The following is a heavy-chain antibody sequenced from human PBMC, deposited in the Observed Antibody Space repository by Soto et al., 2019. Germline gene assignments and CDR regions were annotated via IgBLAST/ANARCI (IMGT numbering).Heavy chain of an antibody. CDR3: ARVRRDLAARYYYYVMDV. CDR2: IIPIFGTA. V-gene: IGHV1-69*01. Sequence: QVQLVQSGAEVKKPGSSVKVSCKASGGTFSSYAISWVRQAPGQGLEWMGGIIPIFGTANYAQKFQGRVTITADESTSTAYMELSSLRAEDTAVYYCARVRRDLAARYYYYVMDVWGQGTTVTVSS. CDR1: GGTFSSYA. D-gene: IGHD6-6*01. J-gene: IGHJ6*02.